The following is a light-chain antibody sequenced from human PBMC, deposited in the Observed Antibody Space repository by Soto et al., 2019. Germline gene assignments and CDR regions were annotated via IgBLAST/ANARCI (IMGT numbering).Light chain of an antibody. CDR1: QSVSSSY. CDR2: GAS. CDR3: QQYNSYSGT. Sequence: ESVLTQSPGTVSLSQGERATLSCMASQSVSSSYLGWYQQKPGQAPRLVIYGASSRATGIPDRFSGSGSGTDFTLTISRLEPEDFATYYCQQYNSYSGTLGQGTKVDIK. J-gene: IGKJ1*01. V-gene: IGKV3-20*01.